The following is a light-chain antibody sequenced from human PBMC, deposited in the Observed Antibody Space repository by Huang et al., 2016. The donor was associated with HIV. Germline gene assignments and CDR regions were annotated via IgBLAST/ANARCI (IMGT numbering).Light chain of an antibody. CDR3: QQSFITPRT. J-gene: IGKJ2*01. V-gene: IGKV1-39*01. CDR2: SAT. Sequence: DIEMTQSPSSLSASVGDRVTITCRTSEGINSHLNWYQQKPGKAPKIIIYSATRLQDGVSSRFSGSGSGTHFTLTITSLQPEDFVTYYCQQSFITPRTFGQGTKLDIK. CDR1: EGINSH.